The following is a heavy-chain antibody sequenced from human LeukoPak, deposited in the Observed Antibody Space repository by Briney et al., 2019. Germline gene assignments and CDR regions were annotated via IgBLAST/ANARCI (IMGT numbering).Heavy chain of an antibody. CDR3: AKGIYSSGWSYFDY. CDR2: LSGSGITT. CDR1: GFTFSNSA. D-gene: IGHD6-19*01. V-gene: IGHV3-23*01. J-gene: IGHJ4*01. Sequence: AGGSLRLSCAASGFTFSNSAMSWVRQAPGKGLEWVSTLSGSGITTYYADSVTGRFTISRGNSKNTLYLQMNSPRAEDTAVYYCAKGIYSSGWSYFDYWGHGTLVTVSS.